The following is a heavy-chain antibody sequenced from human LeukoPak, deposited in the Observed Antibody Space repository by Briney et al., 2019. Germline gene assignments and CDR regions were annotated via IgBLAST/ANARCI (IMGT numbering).Heavy chain of an antibody. D-gene: IGHD3-22*01. V-gene: IGHV3-23*01. CDR1: GFTFSNYA. Sequence: GGSLRLSCAASGFTFSNYAMNWVRQAPGKGLEWVAAINSVGSSTSYADYVKGRFTISRDNAKNTLNLQMDSLSPEDTAVYYCAKWTYYDSSGYYLFDYWGQGTLVTVSS. J-gene: IGHJ4*02. CDR3: AKWTYYDSSGYYLFDY. CDR2: INSVGSST.